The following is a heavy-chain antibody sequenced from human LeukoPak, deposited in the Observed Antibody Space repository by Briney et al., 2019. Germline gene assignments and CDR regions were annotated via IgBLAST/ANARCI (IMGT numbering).Heavy chain of an antibody. CDR3: AKDRIQQWLRYFDS. J-gene: IGHJ4*02. V-gene: IGHV3-30*04. Sequence: PGGSLRHSCAASQFTFPDYSMHWVRQAPGKGLEWVAVISYDGSYTSYTDAVKGRFTISRDNSKDTVFLQMNSLRPEDTAIYYCAKDRIQQWLRYFDSWGQGTLVTVSS. CDR1: QFTFPDYS. D-gene: IGHD5-18*01. CDR2: ISYDGSYT.